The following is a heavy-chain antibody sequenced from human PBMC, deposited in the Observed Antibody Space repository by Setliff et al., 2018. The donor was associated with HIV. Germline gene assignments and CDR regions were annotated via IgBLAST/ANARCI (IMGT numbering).Heavy chain of an antibody. V-gene: IGHV1-69-2*01. D-gene: IGHD3-16*01. CDR1: GYTFPDYY. CDR3: AWGTQRPIDS. Sequence: ASVKVSCKVSGYTFPDYYMQWVRQAPGKGLEWMGLIDPDRGDTVYAEKFQGRVTITADRSKDIAYMKLSSLRYEDTAMYYCAWGTQRPIDSWGQ. CDR2: IDPDRGDT. J-gene: IGHJ4*02.